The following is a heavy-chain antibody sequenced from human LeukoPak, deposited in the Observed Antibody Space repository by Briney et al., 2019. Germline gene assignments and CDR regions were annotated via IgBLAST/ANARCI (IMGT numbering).Heavy chain of an antibody. CDR3: AREIGSGTNWFDP. V-gene: IGHV4-31*03. J-gene: IGHJ5*02. Sequence: PSETLSLTCTISGGSIFSGGYYWSWIRQHPGKGLEWIGYIYYSGSTSYNPSLMSRVTMSVDTSTNQFSLRLSSVTAADTAVYYCAREIGSGTNWFDPWGQGTLVTVSS. CDR2: IYYSGST. D-gene: IGHD3-10*01. CDR1: GGSIFSGGYY.